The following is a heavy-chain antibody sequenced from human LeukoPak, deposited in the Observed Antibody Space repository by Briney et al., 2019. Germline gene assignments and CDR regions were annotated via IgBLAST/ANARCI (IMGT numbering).Heavy chain of an antibody. J-gene: IGHJ4*02. D-gene: IGHD5-12*01. Sequence: SETLSLTCAVYGGSFSGYYWSWIRQPPGKGLEWIGEINHSGSTNYNPSLKSRVTISVDTSKNQFSLKLSSVTAADTAVYYCARGGGYSGYDFFSTIDYWGQGTLVTVTS. CDR3: ARGGGYSGYDFFSTIDY. CDR2: INHSGST. V-gene: IGHV4-34*01. CDR1: GGSFSGYY.